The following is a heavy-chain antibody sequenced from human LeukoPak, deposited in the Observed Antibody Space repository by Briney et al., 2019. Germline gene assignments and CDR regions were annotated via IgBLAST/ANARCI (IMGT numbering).Heavy chain of an antibody. CDR3: ASSVEVAGGRCFDY. CDR2: IYPRDSDT. D-gene: IGHD6-19*01. CDR1: GYRFSSYW. V-gene: IGHV5-51*01. J-gene: IGHJ4*02. Sequence: GESLKISCKGSGYRFSSYWIGWVRQMPGKGLEWTGIIYPRDSDTRYSPSFQGQVTISVDKSISTAYLQWSSLEASDTAMYYCASSVEVAGGRCFDYWGQGTLVTVSS.